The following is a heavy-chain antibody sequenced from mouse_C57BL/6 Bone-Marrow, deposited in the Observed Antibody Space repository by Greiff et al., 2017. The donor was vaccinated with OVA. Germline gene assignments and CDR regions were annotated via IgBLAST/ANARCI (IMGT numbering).Heavy chain of an antibody. D-gene: IGHD2-5*01. CDR1: GFNIKNTY. Sequence: VQLQQSVAELVRPGASVKLSCTASGFNIKNTYMHWVKQRPEQGLEWIGRIDPANGNTKYAPKFQGKATITADTSSSTAYMELRSLTSEDSAVYYCTRDYSNYLYYFDYWGQGTTLTVSS. V-gene: IGHV14-3*01. CDR2: IDPANGNT. CDR3: TRDYSNYLYYFDY. J-gene: IGHJ2*01.